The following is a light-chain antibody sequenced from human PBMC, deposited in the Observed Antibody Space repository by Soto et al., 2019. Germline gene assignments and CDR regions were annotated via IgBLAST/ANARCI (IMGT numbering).Light chain of an antibody. CDR3: QQSGSSPA. CDR1: QSVRNNY. Sequence: EIVMTQSPATLSVSPGERATLSCRASQSVRNNYLAWYQQKPGQAPRLLIYGASSRATGIPDRFSGSGSGTGFTLTISRLEPEDFAVYYCQQSGSSPAFGQGTKVEIK. CDR2: GAS. V-gene: IGKV3-20*01. J-gene: IGKJ1*01.